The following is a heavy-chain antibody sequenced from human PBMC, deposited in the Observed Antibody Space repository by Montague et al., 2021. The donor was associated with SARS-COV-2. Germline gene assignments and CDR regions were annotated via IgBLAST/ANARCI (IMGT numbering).Heavy chain of an antibody. CDR1: GFIFNAYE. CDR2: ISRRGSTK. D-gene: IGHD1-26*01. J-gene: IGHJ3*01. CDR3: ARESPIVGATGAFDL. V-gene: IGHV3-48*03. Sequence: SLRLSCAASGFIFNAYEMNWVRQAPGKGLEWVSYISRRGSTKYYADSVKGRFTISRDNAKKSLYLQMNSLRVEDTAVYYCARESPIVGATGAFDLWGQGTMAIVSS.